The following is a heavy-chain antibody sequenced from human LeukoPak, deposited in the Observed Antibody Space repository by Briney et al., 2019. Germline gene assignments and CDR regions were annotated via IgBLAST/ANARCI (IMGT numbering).Heavy chain of an antibody. V-gene: IGHV4-34*01. J-gene: IGHJ6*03. CDR1: GGSFSGHY. CDR2: INHRGVA. Sequence: SETLSLICAVYGGSFSGHYWHGLRQPPGKGLQWIGEINHRGVANYNPSLKSRVSISEDTSKNQFSLTVNSVTAADTALYFCARGAVSGRFGDYFYYMDVWGKGTTVTVSS. D-gene: IGHD3-3*01. CDR3: ARGAVSGRFGDYFYYMDV.